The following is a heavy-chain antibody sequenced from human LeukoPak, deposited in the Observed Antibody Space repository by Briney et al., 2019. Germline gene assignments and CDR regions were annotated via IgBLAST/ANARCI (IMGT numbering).Heavy chain of an antibody. CDR2: IYWDDDK. CDR1: GFSLSTSGVG. J-gene: IGHJ3*02. V-gene: IGHV2-5*02. D-gene: IGHD3-10*01. Sequence: SGPTLVNPTRTLTLTCTFSGFSLSTSGVGVGWIRQPPGKALEWLALIYWDDDKRYSPSLKSRLTITKDTSKNQVVLTMTNMDPVDTATYYCAHRGFPLWFGELFSGAFDIWGQGTMVTVSS. CDR3: AHRGFPLWFGELFSGAFDI.